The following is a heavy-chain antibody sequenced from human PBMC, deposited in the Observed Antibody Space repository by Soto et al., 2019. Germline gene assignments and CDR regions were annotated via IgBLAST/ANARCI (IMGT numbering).Heavy chain of an antibody. J-gene: IGHJ4*02. D-gene: IGHD3-22*01. V-gene: IGHV1-69*01. CDR2: IMPIIGTA. CDR3: SRDLVVRDGNLAHLDY. CDR1: GGTFSSHV. Sequence: QVQLVQSGAEVKKPGSSVKVSCKASGGTFSSHVFNWVRQAPGQGLEWMGGIMPIIGTANYAQKFQGRVTITADESTSTAYTELSSLRSEDTAVYYCSRDLVVRDGNLAHLDYWGQGPLVTVS.